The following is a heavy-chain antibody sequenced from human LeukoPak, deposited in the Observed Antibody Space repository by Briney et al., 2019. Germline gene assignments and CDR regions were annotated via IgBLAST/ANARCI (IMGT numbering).Heavy chain of an antibody. CDR2: ISYDGSNK. Sequence: PGGSLRLSCAASGFTFSSYAMHWVRQAPGKGLEWVAVISYDGSNKYYADSVKGRFTISRDNAKNSLYLQMNSLRAEDTAVYYCARARYSYGRSFDYWGQGTLVTVSS. CDR3: ARARYSYGRSFDY. CDR1: GFTFSSYA. J-gene: IGHJ4*02. V-gene: IGHV3-30*04. D-gene: IGHD5-18*01.